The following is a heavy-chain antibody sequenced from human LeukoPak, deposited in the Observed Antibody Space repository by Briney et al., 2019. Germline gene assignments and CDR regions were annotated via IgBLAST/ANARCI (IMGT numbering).Heavy chain of an antibody. Sequence: PGGSLRLSCAASGFTFTSYSMNWVRQAPGKGLEWDSSISSSSSYIYYADSVKGRFTMSRDNAKNSLYLQMNSLRAEDTAVYYCARVYGGNRGYFDYWGQGTLVTVSS. CDR3: ARVYGGNRGYFDY. J-gene: IGHJ4*02. V-gene: IGHV3-21*01. CDR1: GFTFTSYS. CDR2: ISSSSSYI. D-gene: IGHD4-23*01.